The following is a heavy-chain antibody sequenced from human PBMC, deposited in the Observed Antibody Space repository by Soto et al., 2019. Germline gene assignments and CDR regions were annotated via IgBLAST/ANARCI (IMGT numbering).Heavy chain of an antibody. V-gene: IGHV3-33*01. CDR3: ARWWNDEEWVETMDV. J-gene: IGHJ6*01. Sequence: GGSLRLSCGASGFIFSDYGMHWVRQAPGKGLEWVAVIYYDGSNEHYSESVRGRFTISRDNSKNMLYLQMNSLRAEDTATYYCARWWNDEEWVETMDVWGQGTTVTVSS. CDR1: GFIFSDYG. D-gene: IGHD1-1*01. CDR2: IYYDGSNE.